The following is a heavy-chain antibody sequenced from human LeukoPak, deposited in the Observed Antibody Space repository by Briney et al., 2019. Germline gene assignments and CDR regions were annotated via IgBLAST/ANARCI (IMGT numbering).Heavy chain of an antibody. CDR3: AKDADFWSGYFISYYYDY. Sequence: GGSLRLSCAASGFAFSSNAMTWVRQAPGKGLEWVSTIRGSGGSTYYADSVRGRFTVSGDSSKNTLYLQMNILRAEDTAVYYCAKDADFWSGYFISYYYDYWGQGTLVTVSS. V-gene: IGHV3-23*01. D-gene: IGHD3-3*01. CDR2: IRGSGGST. J-gene: IGHJ4*02. CDR1: GFAFSSNA.